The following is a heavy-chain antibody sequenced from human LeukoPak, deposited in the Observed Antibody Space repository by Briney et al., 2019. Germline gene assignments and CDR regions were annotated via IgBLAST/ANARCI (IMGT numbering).Heavy chain of an antibody. CDR1: GFTFSSYS. D-gene: IGHD2-2*01. J-gene: IGHJ5*02. CDR2: ISSSGSNM. CDR3: ARDYLVVPAAMWWFDP. V-gene: IGHV3-21*01. Sequence: GGSLRLSCAASGFTFSSYSMNWVRQAPGKGLEWVSSISSSGSNMFYADSVKGRFTASRDNAKNSLYLQMNSLRAEDTALYYCARDYLVVPAAMWWFDPRGQGTLVTVSS.